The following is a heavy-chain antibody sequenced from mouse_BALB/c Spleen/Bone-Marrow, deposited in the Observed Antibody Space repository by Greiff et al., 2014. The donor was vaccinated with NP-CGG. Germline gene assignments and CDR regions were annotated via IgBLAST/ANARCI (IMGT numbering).Heavy chain of an antibody. CDR2: IDTSDSYI. CDR3: ARGGHDFSLDY. D-gene: IGHD2-4*01. CDR1: GYTFTDKW. J-gene: IGHJ4*01. Sequence: VQLQQSGAEFVMPGASVKMSCKASGYTFTDKWMHWVKQRPGQGLEWIGAIDTSDSYINYNQKFKGKASLTVDASSSTAYMHLSSLTSGDSAVYYCARGGHDFSLDYWGQGTPVIVSS. V-gene: IGHV1-69*01.